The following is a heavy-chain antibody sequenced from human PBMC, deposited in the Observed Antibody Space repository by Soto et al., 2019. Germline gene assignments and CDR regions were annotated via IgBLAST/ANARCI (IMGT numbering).Heavy chain of an antibody. CDR3: ARHLGGNHYYYGMDV. CDR2: IIPIFGTA. J-gene: IGHJ6*02. Sequence: QVQLVLSGAEVKKPGSSVKVSCKASGGTFSSYAISWVRQAPGQGLEWMGGIIPIFGTADYAQKFQGRVTITADDFTSTAYMELSSLRSEDTAVYYCARHLGGNHYYYGMDVWGQGTTVTVSS. CDR1: GGTFSSYA. V-gene: IGHV1-69*12. D-gene: IGHD3-16*01.